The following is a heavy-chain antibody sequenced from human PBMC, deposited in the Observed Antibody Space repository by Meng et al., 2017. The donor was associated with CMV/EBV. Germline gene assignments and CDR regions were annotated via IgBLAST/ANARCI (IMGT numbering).Heavy chain of an antibody. CDR2: IYYSGST. J-gene: IGHJ2*01. V-gene: IGHV4-59*01. CDR1: GCSISSYY. D-gene: IGHD3-3*01. CDR3: ARWRGYWYFDL. Sequence: LTCTVSGCSISSYYWSWIRRPPGKGLEWIGYIYYSGSTNYNPSLKSRVTISVDTSKNQFSLKLSSVTAADTAVYYCARWRGYWYFDLWGRGTLVTVSS.